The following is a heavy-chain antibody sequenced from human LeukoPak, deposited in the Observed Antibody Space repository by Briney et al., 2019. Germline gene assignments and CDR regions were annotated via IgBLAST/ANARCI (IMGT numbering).Heavy chain of an antibody. D-gene: IGHD2-2*01. Sequence: PSETLSLTCTVSGGSISSHYWGWIRQPPGKGLEWIGYIYYSGSTNYNPSLKSRVTISVDTSKNQFSLKLSSVTAADTAVYYCARVIVVVPAAIALGANWFDPWGQGTLVTVSS. CDR2: IYYSGST. V-gene: IGHV4-59*11. J-gene: IGHJ5*02. CDR3: ARVIVVVPAAIALGANWFDP. CDR1: GGSISSHY.